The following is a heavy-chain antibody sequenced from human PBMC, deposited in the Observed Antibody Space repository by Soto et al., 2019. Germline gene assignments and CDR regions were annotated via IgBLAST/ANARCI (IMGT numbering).Heavy chain of an antibody. J-gene: IGHJ4*02. CDR3: ARAVAGEGVLRFLEFDY. V-gene: IGHV1-69*12. Sequence: QVQLVQSGAEVKKPGSSVKVSCKASGGTFSSYAISWVRQAPGQGLEWMGGIIPIFGTANYAQKFQGRVTITAEESPSTAYMEMSSLRSEDTAVYYRARAVAGEGVLRFLEFDYWGQGTLVTVSS. CDR1: GGTFSSYA. D-gene: IGHD3-3*01. CDR2: IIPIFGTA.